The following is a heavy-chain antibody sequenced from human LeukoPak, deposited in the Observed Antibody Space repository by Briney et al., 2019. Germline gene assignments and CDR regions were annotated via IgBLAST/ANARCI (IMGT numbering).Heavy chain of an antibody. CDR2: ISYSGST. Sequence: KPSETLSLTCTVSGGSISSYYWSWIRQPPGKGLEWIGYISYSGSTNYNPSLKSRVTISVDTSKIQFSLKLSSVTAADTAVYYCAREYKAAGSDWFDPWGQGTLVTVSS. CDR3: AREYKAAGSDWFDP. J-gene: IGHJ5*02. D-gene: IGHD6-13*01. V-gene: IGHV4-59*01. CDR1: GGSISSYY.